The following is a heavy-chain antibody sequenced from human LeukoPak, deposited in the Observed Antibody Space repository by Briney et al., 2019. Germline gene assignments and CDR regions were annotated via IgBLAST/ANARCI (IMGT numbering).Heavy chain of an antibody. Sequence: GGSLRLSCAASGFTFSSYGMHWVRQAPGKGLEWVAFIRYDGSNKYYADSVKGRFTISRDNSKNTLYLQMHSLRAEDTAVYYCARPLVDCSSTSCYRMPYYYYYGMDVWGQGTTVTVSS. J-gene: IGHJ6*02. D-gene: IGHD2-2*01. CDR1: GFTFSSYG. CDR3: ARPLVDCSSTSCYRMPYYYYYGMDV. V-gene: IGHV3-30*02. CDR2: IRYDGSNK.